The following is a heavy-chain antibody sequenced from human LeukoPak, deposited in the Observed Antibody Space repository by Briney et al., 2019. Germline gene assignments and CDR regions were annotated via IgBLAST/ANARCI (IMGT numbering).Heavy chain of an antibody. D-gene: IGHD3-22*01. V-gene: IGHV3-30*02. Sequence: GGSLRLSCAASGFTFSSYGMHWVRQAPGKGLEWVAFIRYDGSNKYYADSVKGRFTISRDNAKNSLYLQMNSLRAEDTAVYYCARVRAPSHYDSSGYVSDAFDIWGQGTMVTVSS. J-gene: IGHJ3*02. CDR2: IRYDGSNK. CDR3: ARVRAPSHYDSSGYVSDAFDI. CDR1: GFTFSSYG.